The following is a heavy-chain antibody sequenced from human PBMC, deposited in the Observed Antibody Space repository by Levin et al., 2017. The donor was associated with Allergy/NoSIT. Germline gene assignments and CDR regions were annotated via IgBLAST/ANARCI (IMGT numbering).Heavy chain of an antibody. CDR1: GFTFSSYA. J-gene: IGHJ6*02. Sequence: GASVKVSCAASGFTFSSYAMSWVRQAPGKGLEWVSAISGSGGSTYYADSVKGRFTISRDNSKNTLYLQMNSLRAEDTAVYYCANVAAAGNYYYYGMDVWGQGTTVTVSS. D-gene: IGHD6-13*01. CDR3: ANVAAAGNYYYYGMDV. CDR2: ISGSGGST. V-gene: IGHV3-23*01.